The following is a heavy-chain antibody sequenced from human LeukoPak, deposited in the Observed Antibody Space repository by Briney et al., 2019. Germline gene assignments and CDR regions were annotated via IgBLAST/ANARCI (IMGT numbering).Heavy chain of an antibody. D-gene: IGHD2/OR15-2a*01. V-gene: IGHV1-18*01. Sequence: ASVKVSCKASGYSFTTYGMNWVPQAPGQGLEWMGWISAYNGNTNYAQKLQGRVTMTTDTSTSTAYMELRSLRSDDTAVYYCASFPTFDYWGQGTLVTVSS. CDR3: ASFPTFDY. J-gene: IGHJ4*02. CDR2: ISAYNGNT. CDR1: GYSFTTYG.